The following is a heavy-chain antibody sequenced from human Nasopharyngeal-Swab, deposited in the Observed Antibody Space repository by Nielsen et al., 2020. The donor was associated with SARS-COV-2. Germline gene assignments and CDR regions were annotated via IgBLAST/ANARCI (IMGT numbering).Heavy chain of an antibody. CDR3: AKDTAVAGKDAFDI. CDR1: GFTFNNYN. J-gene: IGHJ3*02. Sequence: GESLKISCAASGFTFNNYNMNWVRQAPGKGLEWVSSISSSSSYIYYADSVKGRFTISRDNAKNSLYLQMNSLRAEDTALYYCAKDTAVAGKDAFDIWGQGTMVTVSS. D-gene: IGHD6-19*01. CDR2: ISSSSSYI. V-gene: IGHV3-21*04.